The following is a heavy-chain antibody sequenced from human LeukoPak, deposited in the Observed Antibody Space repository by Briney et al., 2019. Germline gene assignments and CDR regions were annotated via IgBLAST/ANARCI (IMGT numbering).Heavy chain of an antibody. J-gene: IGHJ4*02. CDR3: ARAGYYDSSGYYYY. CDR1: GYSISSGYY. CDR2: IYHSGST. Sequence: SETPSLTCAVSGYSISSGYYWGWIRQPPGKGLEWIGSIYHSGSTYYNPSLKGRVTISVDTSKNQFSLKMSSVTAADTAVYYCARAGYYDSSGYYYYWGQGTLVTVSS. D-gene: IGHD3-22*01. V-gene: IGHV4-38-2*01.